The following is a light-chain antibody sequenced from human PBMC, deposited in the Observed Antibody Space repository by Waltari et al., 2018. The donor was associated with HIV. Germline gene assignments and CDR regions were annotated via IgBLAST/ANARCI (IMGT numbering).Light chain of an antibody. J-gene: IGKJ4*02. Sequence: IVLTQSPDSLAVSLGERATIACQSNQTVCYRSNNKNYVAWYQQRRGQPPKLLMYGASTRESGVPDRCSGSGAGTDGTLTFSSLQAEDVAVYDCQQYLNAPLTFGGGTKVEMK. CDR3: QQYLNAPLT. V-gene: IGKV4-1*01. CDR1: QTVCYRSNNKNY. CDR2: GAS.